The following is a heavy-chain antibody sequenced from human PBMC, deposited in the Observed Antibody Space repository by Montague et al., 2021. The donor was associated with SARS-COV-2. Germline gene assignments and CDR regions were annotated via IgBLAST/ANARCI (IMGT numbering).Heavy chain of an antibody. D-gene: IGHD4-17*01. CDR3: ARSLVPSVTYYLHY. J-gene: IGHJ4*02. V-gene: IGHV4-59*01. Sequence: SETLSLTCSVSGGSFGSYYWSWLRQPPGKGLEWIGHINHSGSNVYSPSFKSRVTISIDTPKNQFSLKLSSVTAADTAVYYGARSLVPSVTYYLHYWGQGTLVTVSS. CDR1: GGSFGSYY. CDR2: INHSGSN.